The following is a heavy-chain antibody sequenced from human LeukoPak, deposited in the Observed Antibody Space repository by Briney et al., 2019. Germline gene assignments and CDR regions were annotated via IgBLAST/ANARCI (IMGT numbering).Heavy chain of an antibody. J-gene: IGHJ4*02. CDR2: ISGSGGST. CDR3: AKDPYSYGRTLVGEIH. CDR1: GFTFSSYA. V-gene: IGHV3-23*01. D-gene: IGHD5-18*01. Sequence: PGGSLRLSCAASGFTFSSYAMSWVRQAPGKGLEWVSAISGSGGSTYYADSVKGRFTISRDNSKNTLYLQMNSLRAEDTAVYYCAKDPYSYGRTLVGEIHWGQGTLVTVSS.